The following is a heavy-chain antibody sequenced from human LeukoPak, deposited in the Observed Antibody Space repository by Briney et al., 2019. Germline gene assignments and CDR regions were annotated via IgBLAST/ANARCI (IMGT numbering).Heavy chain of an antibody. V-gene: IGHV3-20*04. CDR3: ARGTFVLMVYAPADV. CDR2: INWNGGST. D-gene: IGHD2-8*01. Sequence: GGSLRLSCAASGFTFDDYGMSWVRQAPGKGLEWVSGINWNGGSTGYADSVKGRFTISRDNAKNSLYLQMNSLRAEDTAVYYCARGTFVLMVYAPADVWGQGTLVTVSS. J-gene: IGHJ4*02. CDR1: GFTFDDYG.